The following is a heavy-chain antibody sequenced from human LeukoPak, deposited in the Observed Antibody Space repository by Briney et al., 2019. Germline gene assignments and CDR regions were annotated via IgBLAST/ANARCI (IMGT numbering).Heavy chain of an antibody. CDR3: ARVPFVYYYDSSGYGGGFDY. J-gene: IGHJ4*02. CDR1: GGSISSGGYY. D-gene: IGHD3-22*01. Sequence: SETLSLTCTVSGGSISSGGYYCSWIRQHPGNGLEWIGYIYYSGSTYYNPSLKSRVTISVDTSKNQFSLKLSSVTAADTAVYYCARVPFVYYYDSSGYGGGFDYWGQGTLVTVSS. V-gene: IGHV4-31*03. CDR2: IYYSGST.